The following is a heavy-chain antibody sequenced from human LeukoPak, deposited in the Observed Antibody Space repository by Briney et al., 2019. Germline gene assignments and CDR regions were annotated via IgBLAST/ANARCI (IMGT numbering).Heavy chain of an antibody. CDR3: ARGTMKYRAFDI. J-gene: IGHJ3*02. Sequence: GGSLRLSCAASGFTLSSYSMNWVRQAPGKGLEWVSSISSSSSYIYYADSVKGRFTISRDNAKNSLYLQMNSLRAEDTAVYYCARGTMKYRAFDIWGQGTMVTVSS. CDR1: GFTLSSYS. V-gene: IGHV3-21*01. D-gene: IGHD3-22*01. CDR2: ISSSSSYI.